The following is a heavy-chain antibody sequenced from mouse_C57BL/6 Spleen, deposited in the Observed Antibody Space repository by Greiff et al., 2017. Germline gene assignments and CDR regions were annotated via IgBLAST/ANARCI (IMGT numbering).Heavy chain of an antibody. CDR3: ARQEGYDGPYYFDY. CDR1: GFTFSSYG. D-gene: IGHD2-3*01. CDR2: ISSGGSYT. J-gene: IGHJ2*01. V-gene: IGHV5-6*01. Sequence: EVKLMESGGDLVKPGGSLKLSCAASGFTFSSYGMSWVRQTPDKRLEWVATISSGGSYTYYPDSVKGRFTISRDNAKNTLYLQMSSLKSEDTAMYYCARQEGYDGPYYFDYWGQGTTLTVSS.